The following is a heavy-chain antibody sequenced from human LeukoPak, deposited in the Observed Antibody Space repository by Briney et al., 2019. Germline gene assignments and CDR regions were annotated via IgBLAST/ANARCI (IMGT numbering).Heavy chain of an antibody. CDR3: ARKAYDGFWSGSDDAFDI. CDR2: IYPGDSDT. V-gene: IGHV5-51*01. J-gene: IGHJ3*02. Sequence: GESLKISCKGSGYRFTNYWIGWVRQMPGKGLEWMGIIYPGDSDTRYSPSFQDQVTISADKSISTAYLQWSSLKASDTAMYYCARKAYDGFWSGSDDAFDIWGQGTMVTVSS. D-gene: IGHD3-3*01. CDR1: GYRFTNYW.